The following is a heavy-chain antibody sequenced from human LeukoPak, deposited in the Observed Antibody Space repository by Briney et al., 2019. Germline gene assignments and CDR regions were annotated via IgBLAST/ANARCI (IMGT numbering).Heavy chain of an antibody. V-gene: IGHV2-5*01. J-gene: IGHJ4*02. CDR3: AHSESTIFGVALDY. CDR1: GFSLSTSGVG. CDR2: IYWNDDK. D-gene: IGHD3-3*01. Sequence: SGPTLVNPTQTLTLTCTFSGFSLSTSGVGVGWIRQPPGKALEWLSLIYWNDDKRYSPSLKSRLTITKDTSKNQVVLTMTNMDPVDTATYYCAHSESTIFGVALDYWGQGTLVTVSS.